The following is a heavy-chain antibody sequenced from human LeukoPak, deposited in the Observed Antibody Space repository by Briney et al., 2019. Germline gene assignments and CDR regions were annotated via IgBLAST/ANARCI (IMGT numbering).Heavy chain of an antibody. D-gene: IGHD3-9*01. CDR2: FDPEDGET. J-gene: IGHJ4*02. CDR3: ATVGVGYDTLTGYYGY. CDR1: GYTLTELS. V-gene: IGHV1-24*01. Sequence: ASVKVSCKVSGYTLTELSMHWVRQAPGKGLEWMGGFDPEDGETIYAQKFQGRVTMTEDTSTDTAYMELSSLRSEDTAVYYCATVGVGYDTLTGYYGYWGQGTLVTVSS.